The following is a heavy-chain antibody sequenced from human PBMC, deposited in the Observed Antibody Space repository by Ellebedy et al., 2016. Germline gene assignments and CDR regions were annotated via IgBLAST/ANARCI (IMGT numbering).Heavy chain of an antibody. Sequence: GGSLRLSCAASGFTFSSYAMNWVRQAPGKGLEWVSGISGSGGSTYYADSVKGRFTISRDNSKNTLYLQMNSLRAEDTAVYYCARGVGSGWFDPWGQGTLVTVSS. J-gene: IGHJ5*02. CDR1: GFTFSSYA. CDR3: ARGVGSGWFDP. V-gene: IGHV3-23*01. CDR2: ISGSGGST. D-gene: IGHD2-15*01.